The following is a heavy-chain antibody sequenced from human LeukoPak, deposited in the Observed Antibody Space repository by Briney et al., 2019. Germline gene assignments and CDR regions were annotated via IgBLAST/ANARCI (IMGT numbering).Heavy chain of an antibody. CDR3: AKAVERRIVVVPAAIGSIDY. V-gene: IGHV3-23*01. CDR1: GFTFSSYA. Sequence: GGSLRLSCAASGFTFSSYAMRWVRQAPGKGLEWVSAISGSGGSTYYADSVKGRFTISRDNSKNTLYLQMNSLRAEDTAVYYCAKAVERRIVVVPAAIGSIDYWGQGTLVTVSS. D-gene: IGHD2-2*02. J-gene: IGHJ4*02. CDR2: ISGSGGST.